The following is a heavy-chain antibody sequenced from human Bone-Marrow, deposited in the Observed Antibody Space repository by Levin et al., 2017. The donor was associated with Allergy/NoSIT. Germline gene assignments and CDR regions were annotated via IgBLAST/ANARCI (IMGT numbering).Heavy chain of an antibody. CDR2: IIPIFGTA. D-gene: IGHD2-15*01. CDR3: ATTGYCSGGSCDRGFDY. Sequence: SVKVSCKASGGTFSSYAISWVRQAPGQGLEWMGGIIPIFGTANYAQKFQGRVTITADKSTSTAYMELSSLRSEDPAVYYWATTGYCSGGSCDRGFDYWGQGTLVTVSS. CDR1: GGTFSSYA. V-gene: IGHV1-69*06. J-gene: IGHJ4*02.